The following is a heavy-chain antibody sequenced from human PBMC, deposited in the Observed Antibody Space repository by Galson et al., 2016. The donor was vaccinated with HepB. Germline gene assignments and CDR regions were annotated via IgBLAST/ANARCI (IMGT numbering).Heavy chain of an antibody. CDR2: INDSGST. Sequence: CAVYGGSFSGYYWSWIRQSPGRGLEWIGEINDSGSTDYNPSLKSRATISVDTSKNQFSLRLSSVTAADTAVYYCARGLTIFGLGHYYYYGMDVWGQGTTVTVSS. D-gene: IGHD3-3*01. J-gene: IGHJ6*02. CDR1: GGSFSGYY. CDR3: ARGLTIFGLGHYYYYGMDV. V-gene: IGHV4-34*01.